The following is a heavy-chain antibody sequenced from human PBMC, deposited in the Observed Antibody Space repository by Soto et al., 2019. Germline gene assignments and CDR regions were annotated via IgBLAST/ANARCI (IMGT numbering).Heavy chain of an antibody. Sequence: LSLTCTVSGGSISSSSYYWGWIRQPPGKGLEWIGSIYYSGSTYYNPSLKSRVTISVDTSKNQFSLKLSSVTAADTAVYYCARAFYDNPGYYPNWGQGTLVTVSS. CDR2: IYYSGST. D-gene: IGHD3-22*01. CDR3: ARAFYDNPGYYPN. CDR1: GGSISSSSYY. J-gene: IGHJ4*02. V-gene: IGHV4-39*01.